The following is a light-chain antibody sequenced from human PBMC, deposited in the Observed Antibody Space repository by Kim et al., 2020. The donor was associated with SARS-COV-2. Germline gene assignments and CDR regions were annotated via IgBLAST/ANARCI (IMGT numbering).Light chain of an antibody. CDR1: KLGDKY. V-gene: IGLV3-1*01. Sequence: SYELTQPPSVYVSPGQTANITCAGDKLGDKYAFWYQQQPGQSPVLLIYQDTKRPSGIPERFSGSNSRITATLTISETQTLDEADYYCQAWDRSTVVFGGGTQLTVL. CDR3: QAWDRSTVV. J-gene: IGLJ3*02. CDR2: QDT.